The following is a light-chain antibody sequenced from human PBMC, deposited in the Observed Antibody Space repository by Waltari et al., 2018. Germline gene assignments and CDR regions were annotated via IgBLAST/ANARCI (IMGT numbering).Light chain of an antibody. J-gene: IGLJ1*01. CDR3: SSYAGRTTV. CDR1: RCYVGAHNL. CDR2: EGT. V-gene: IGLV2-23*03. Sequence: QSALTQPASVSGSPGQSITLSCPGSRCYVGAHNLVSWYPHHPATVPTLILYEGTNRPSGISDRFSGSKSGNTASLTISGLQAADEAAYYCSSYAGRTTVFGTGTKVCVL.